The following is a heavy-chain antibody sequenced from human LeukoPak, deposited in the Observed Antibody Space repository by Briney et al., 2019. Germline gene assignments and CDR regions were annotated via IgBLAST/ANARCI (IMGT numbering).Heavy chain of an antibody. CDR3: ARSLGNGHWFFDL. Sequence: GGSLRLSCVASGFTVRATYMSWVRQDPGKGLEWVSIIYSGGSTYYADSVKGRFTISRDSSKNTLHLQMNSLRVDDTAVYYCARSLGNGHWFFDLWGSGTLVTVSS. J-gene: IGHJ2*01. V-gene: IGHV3-66*01. CDR1: GFTVRATY. D-gene: IGHD7-27*01. CDR2: IYSGGST.